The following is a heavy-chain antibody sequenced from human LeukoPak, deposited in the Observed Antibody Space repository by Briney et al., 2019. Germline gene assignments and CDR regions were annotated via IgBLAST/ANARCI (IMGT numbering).Heavy chain of an antibody. CDR1: RGSISPYY. Sequence: KTSETLSLTCTVSRGSISPYYCSWIRQSPGKGLEWIGYIYYIGTTNYNPSLQSRVTMSVDTSTNQFTLNLASVNAADTAVYYCARGGFESCSAGSCLLGNYWGQGILVAVSS. CDR3: ARGGFESCSAGSCLLGNY. V-gene: IGHV4-59*01. J-gene: IGHJ4*02. CDR2: IYYIGTT. D-gene: IGHD2-15*01.